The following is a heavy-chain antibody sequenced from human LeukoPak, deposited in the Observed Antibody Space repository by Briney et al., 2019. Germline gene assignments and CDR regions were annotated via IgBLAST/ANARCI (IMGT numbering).Heavy chain of an antibody. D-gene: IGHD6-19*01. CDR1: GFTFSTYA. V-gene: IGHV3-23*01. CDR3: ARDYSSGWYGY. Sequence: GGSLRLSCAASGFTFSTYAMSWVRQAPGKGLEWVSTISDSGANTYYADSVRGRFTISRDNAKNSLYLQMNSLRAEDTAVYYCARDYSSGWYGYWGQGTLVTVSS. CDR2: ISDSGANT. J-gene: IGHJ4*02.